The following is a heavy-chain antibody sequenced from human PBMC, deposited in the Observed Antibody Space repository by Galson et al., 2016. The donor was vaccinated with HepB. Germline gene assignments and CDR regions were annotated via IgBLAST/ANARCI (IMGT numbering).Heavy chain of an antibody. CDR2: IYSGGTT. CDR3: VRDRGSATHSYYHGMDV. J-gene: IGHJ6*02. Sequence: SLRLSCAASGLIFSDYYMSWIRQAPGKGLEWVSVIYSGGTTFYSGSVKGRFIVSKDNSKSTLYLQMNSVRAEDTAIYYCVRDRGSATHSYYHGMDVWGQGTTVTVSS. V-gene: IGHV3-53*01. CDR1: GLIFSDYY. D-gene: IGHD3-10*01.